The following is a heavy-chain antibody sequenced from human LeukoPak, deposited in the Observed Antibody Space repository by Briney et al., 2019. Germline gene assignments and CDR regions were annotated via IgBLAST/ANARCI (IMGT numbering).Heavy chain of an antibody. Sequence: ASVKVSCKASGYTFTSYGISWVRQAPGQGLEWMGWISAYNGNTNYAQKLQGRVTMTTDTFTSTAYMELRSLRSDDTAVYYCAREGYCSSTSCYWNYYYYYYMDVWGKGTTVTVSS. D-gene: IGHD2-2*01. CDR2: ISAYNGNT. CDR3: AREGYCSSTSCYWNYYYYYYMDV. V-gene: IGHV1-18*01. CDR1: GYTFTSYG. J-gene: IGHJ6*03.